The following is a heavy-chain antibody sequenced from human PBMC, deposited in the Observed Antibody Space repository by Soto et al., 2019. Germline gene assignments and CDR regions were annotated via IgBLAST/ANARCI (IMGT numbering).Heavy chain of an antibody. CDR2: IIPILGIA. J-gene: IGHJ6*02. D-gene: IGHD1-26*01. Sequence: GASVKVSCKASGGTFSSYTISWVRQAPGQGLEWMGRIIPILGIANYAQKFQGRVTITADESTSTAYMELSSLRSEDTAVYYCARDPVVGATVYYYYYGMDVWGQGTTVTVPS. V-gene: IGHV1-69*04. CDR3: ARDPVVGATVYYYYYGMDV. CDR1: GGTFSSYT.